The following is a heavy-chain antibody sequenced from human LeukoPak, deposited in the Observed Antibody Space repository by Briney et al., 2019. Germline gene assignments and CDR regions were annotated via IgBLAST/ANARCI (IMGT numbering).Heavy chain of an antibody. J-gene: IGHJ4*02. V-gene: IGHV4-61*09. CDR3: ARDPAYYYDSSAYWR. D-gene: IGHD3-22*01. CDR1: GGSIGSGSYY. Sequence: SQTLSLTCTVSGGSIGSGSYYWSWIRQPAGKGLEWIGHIYTSGRTNYNPSLKSRVTISVDTSKNQFSLKLTSVTAADTAVYYCARDPAYYYDSSAYWRWGQGTLVTVSS. CDR2: IYTSGRT.